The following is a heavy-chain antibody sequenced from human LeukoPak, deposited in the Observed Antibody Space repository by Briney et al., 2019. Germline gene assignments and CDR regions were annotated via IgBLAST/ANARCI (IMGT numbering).Heavy chain of an antibody. CDR3: ARVLYCGGDCYLGFDY. V-gene: IGHV1-18*01. J-gene: IGHJ4*02. Sequence: RASVKVSCKASGYTFTSYGISWVRQAPGQGLEWMGWISAYNGNTNYAQKLQGRVTMTTDASTSTAYMELRSLRSDDTAVYYCARVLYCGGDCYLGFDYWGQGTLVTVSS. D-gene: IGHD2-21*01. CDR1: GYTFTSYG. CDR2: ISAYNGNT.